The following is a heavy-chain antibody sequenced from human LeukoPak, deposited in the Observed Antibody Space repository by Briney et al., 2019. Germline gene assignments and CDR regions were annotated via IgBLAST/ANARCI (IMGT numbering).Heavy chain of an antibody. V-gene: IGHV4-34*01. J-gene: IGHJ4*02. CDR3: ARGRRYCSSTSCYGYWFDY. Sequence: PSETLSLTCAVYGGSFSGYYWSWIRQPPGKGLEWIGEINHSGSTNYNPSLKSRVTISVDTSKNQFSLELSSVTAADTAVYYCARGRRYCSSTSCYGYWFDYWGQGTLVTVSS. CDR1: GGSFSGYY. D-gene: IGHD2-2*01. CDR2: INHSGST.